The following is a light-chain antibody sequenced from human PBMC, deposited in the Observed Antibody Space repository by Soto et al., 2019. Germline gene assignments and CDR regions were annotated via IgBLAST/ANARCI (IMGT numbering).Light chain of an antibody. V-gene: IGLV2-14*01. Sequence: QSALTQPPSASGSPGQSVTISCTGTKNDIGVYNYVSWYQQHPGKAPKLMIYEVSNRPSGVSNRFSGSKSGNTASLTISGLQAEDEADYYCSSYTSSSPVVFGGGTKVTVL. CDR1: KNDIGVYNY. J-gene: IGLJ2*01. CDR2: EVS. CDR3: SSYTSSSPVV.